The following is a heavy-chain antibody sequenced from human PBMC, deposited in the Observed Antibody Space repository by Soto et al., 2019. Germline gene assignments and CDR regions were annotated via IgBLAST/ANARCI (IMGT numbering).Heavy chain of an antibody. CDR3: ARGSNVVTAMVYYYYGMDV. Sequence: SETLSLTCAVYGGSFSGYYWSWIRQPPGKGLEWIGEINHSGSTNYNPSLKSRVTISVDTSKNQFSLKLSSVTAADTAVYYCARGSNVVTAMVYYYYGMDVLGQSTTVTASS. D-gene: IGHD2-21*02. J-gene: IGHJ6*02. V-gene: IGHV4-34*01. CDR1: GGSFSGYY. CDR2: INHSGST.